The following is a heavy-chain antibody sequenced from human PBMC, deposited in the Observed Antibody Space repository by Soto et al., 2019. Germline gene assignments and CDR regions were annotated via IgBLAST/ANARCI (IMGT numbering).Heavy chain of an antibody. V-gene: IGHV4-31*03. J-gene: IGHJ4*02. D-gene: IGHD1-1*01. CDR3: ARVRYNLAEYYFDY. Sequence: TLSLTCTVSGGSISRGGYYWSWIRQHPGKGLEWIGYIYYSGSTYYNPSLKSRVTISVDTSKNQFSLKLSSVTAADTAVYYCARVRYNLAEYYFDYWGQGTLVTVSS. CDR2: IYYSGST. CDR1: GGSISRGGYY.